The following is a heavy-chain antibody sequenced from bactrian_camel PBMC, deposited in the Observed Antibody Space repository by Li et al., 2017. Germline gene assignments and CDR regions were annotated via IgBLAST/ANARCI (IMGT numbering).Heavy chain of an antibody. J-gene: IGHJ6*01. CDR3: ASRGKADCNTAWVVGDFHY. CDR1: GLPDATNY. CDR2: IGTRDRLT. V-gene: IGHV3S40*01. Sequence: VQLVESGGGSVKAGGSLRLSCAASGLPDATNYMAWFRQAPGKELEGVAAIGTRDRLTYYADSVKGRFTISTDNAQNRVYLQMDSLQPEDTAMYYCASRGKADCNTAWVVGDFHYWGQGTQVTVS. D-gene: IGHD1*01.